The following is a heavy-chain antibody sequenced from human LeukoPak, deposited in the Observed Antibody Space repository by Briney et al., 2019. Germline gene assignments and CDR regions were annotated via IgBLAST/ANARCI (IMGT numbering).Heavy chain of an antibody. CDR3: AKGRGWEASYYYYYMDV. V-gene: IGHV3-30*02. J-gene: IGHJ6*03. CDR2: IRYDGSNK. CDR1: GFTFSSYG. Sequence: GGSLRLSCAASGFTFSSYGIHWVRQAPGKGLEWVAFIRYDGSNKYYTDSVKGRFTISRDNSKNTLYLQMHSLRAEDTAVYYCAKGRGWEASYYYYYMDVWGKGTTVTISS. D-gene: IGHD1-26*01.